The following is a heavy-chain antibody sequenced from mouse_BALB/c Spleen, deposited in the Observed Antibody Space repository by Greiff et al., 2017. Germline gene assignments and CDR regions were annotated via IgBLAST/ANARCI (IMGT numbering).Heavy chain of an antibody. Sequence: EVQLQQSGAELVKPGASVKLSCTASGFNIKDTYMHWVKQRPEQGLEWIGRIDPANGNTKYDPKFQGKATITADTSSNTAYLQLSSLTSEDTAVYYCALYYYGSRELFAYWGQGTLVTVSA. CDR2: IDPANGNT. J-gene: IGHJ3*01. V-gene: IGHV14-3*02. D-gene: IGHD1-1*01. CDR3: ALYYYGSRELFAY. CDR1: GFNIKDTY.